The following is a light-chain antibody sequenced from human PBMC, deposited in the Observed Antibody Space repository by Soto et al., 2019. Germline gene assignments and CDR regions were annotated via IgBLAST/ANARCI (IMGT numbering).Light chain of an antibody. Sequence: QSVLTQPPSASGSPGQSVTISCTGTSSDVGGYNYVSWYQQHPGKAPKLMIYEVSKRPSGVPDRFSGSKSGNTASLTVSGLQAEDEAEYYCSSYAGSNSYVFGTGTKVTLL. J-gene: IGLJ1*01. V-gene: IGLV2-8*01. CDR3: SSYAGSNSYV. CDR2: EVS. CDR1: SSDVGGYNY.